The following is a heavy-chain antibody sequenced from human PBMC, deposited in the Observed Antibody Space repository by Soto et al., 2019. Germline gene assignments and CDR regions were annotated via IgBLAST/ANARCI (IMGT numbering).Heavy chain of an antibody. Sequence: GGALRLCWAASGFTFSRYWMSWVRQAPGKGLEWVANIKQDGSEKYYVDSVKGRFTISRDNAKNSLYLQMNSLRAGDTAVYYCARVLRGYSGFQDHLAYRAQRAPVPVSS. CDR1: GFTFSRYW. CDR2: IKQDGSEK. D-gene: IGHD5-12*01. J-gene: IGHJ1*01. CDR3: ARVLRGYSGFQDHLAY. V-gene: IGHV3-7*04.